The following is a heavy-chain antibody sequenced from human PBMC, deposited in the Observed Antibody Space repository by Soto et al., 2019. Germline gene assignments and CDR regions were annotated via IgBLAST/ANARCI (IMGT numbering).Heavy chain of an antibody. CDR3: ATWHGGFDY. V-gene: IGHV3-30*03. J-gene: IGHJ4*02. Sequence: QVQLVESGGGVVQPGRSLRLSCAASGFTFSSYGMHWVRQAPGKGLEWVAVISYDGSYKYYADSVKGRFTISRDNSKNTLYLHMNSLRAEDTAVYYCATWHGGFDYWSQGTLVTVSS. CDR2: ISYDGSYK. D-gene: IGHD3-16*01. CDR1: GFTFSSYG.